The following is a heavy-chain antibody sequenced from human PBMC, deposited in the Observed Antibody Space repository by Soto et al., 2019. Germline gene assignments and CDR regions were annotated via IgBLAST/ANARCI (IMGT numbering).Heavy chain of an antibody. CDR1: RFTFSNSD. Sequence: GGSLRLSCAASRFTFSNSDVNWVHQAPGKGLEWVSGVSWNGSRPHYADSVKDRFIISRDNSRNTLYLQTNSLRAEDTAVYYCVRRYYDFWSGYYAFDIWGQGTMVTVSS. CDR3: VRRYYDFWSGYYAFDI. V-gene: IGHV3-35*01. J-gene: IGHJ3*02. CDR2: VSWNGSRP. D-gene: IGHD3-3*01.